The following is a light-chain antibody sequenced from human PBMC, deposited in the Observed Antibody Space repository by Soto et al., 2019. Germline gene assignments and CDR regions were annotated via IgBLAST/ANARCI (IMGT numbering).Light chain of an antibody. V-gene: IGKV3D-15*01. CDR2: GAS. Sequence: TQSLSPGERATLSCRASQSVSNNYLAWYQQKPGQAPRLLIYGASNRATGIPDRFSGSGSGTDFTLTISSLQSEDFAIYYCQQYDNWPPVTFGQGTKVDIK. J-gene: IGKJ1*01. CDR1: QSVSNN. CDR3: QQYDNWPPVT.